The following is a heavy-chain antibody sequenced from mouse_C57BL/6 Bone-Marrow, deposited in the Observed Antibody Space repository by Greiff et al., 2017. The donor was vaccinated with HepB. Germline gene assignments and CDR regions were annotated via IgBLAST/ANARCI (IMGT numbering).Heavy chain of an antibody. J-gene: IGHJ3*01. D-gene: IGHD1-1*01. CDR3: ASGYYCSGLFAY. V-gene: IGHV1-61*01. CDR2: IYPSDSET. CDR1: GYTFTSYW. Sequence: QVQLQQPGAELVRPGSSVKLSCKASGYTFTSYWMDWVKQRPGQGLEWIGNIYPSDSETHYNQKFKDKATLTVDKSSSTSYMQLSSLTSEDSAVYYCASGYYCSGLFAYWGQGTLVTVSA.